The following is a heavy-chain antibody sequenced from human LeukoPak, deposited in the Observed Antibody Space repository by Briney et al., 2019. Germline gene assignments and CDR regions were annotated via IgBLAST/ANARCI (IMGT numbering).Heavy chain of an antibody. V-gene: IGHV4-59*11. CDR1: GGSISTHF. Sequence: SETLSLTCTVSGGSISTHFWTWIRQPPGKELEFIGNIYYTGTSNYNPSLKSRVTMSIDTAKNQFSLNLSSVTAADTAVYYCARDLNYYDGSTYYDAFDIWGQGALVTASS. CDR3: ARDLNYYDGSTYYDAFDI. CDR2: IYYTGTS. D-gene: IGHD3-22*01. J-gene: IGHJ3*02.